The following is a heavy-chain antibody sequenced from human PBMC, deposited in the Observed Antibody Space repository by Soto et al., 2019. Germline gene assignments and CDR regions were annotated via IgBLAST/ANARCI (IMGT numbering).Heavy chain of an antibody. CDR2: IWSASNI. D-gene: IGHD6-13*01. J-gene: IGHJ4*02. V-gene: IGHV3-48*02. Sequence: EVQLVESGGGLAQPGGSLRLSCAASGFTFSSYSVNWVRQAPGKGLEWVSNIWSASNINYADSVKGRFTVSRDNAKNSMSPQMNGLRDEDTAVDYCVRDYSFGFDYWGQRILVTVSS. CDR3: VRDYSFGFDY. CDR1: GFTFSSYS.